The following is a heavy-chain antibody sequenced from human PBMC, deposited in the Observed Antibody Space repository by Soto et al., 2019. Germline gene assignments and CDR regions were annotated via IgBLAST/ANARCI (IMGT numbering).Heavy chain of an antibody. CDR3: AKDSRSSWYEGLFEY. J-gene: IGHJ4*02. V-gene: IGHV3-30*18. D-gene: IGHD6-13*01. Sequence: QVHLVESGGGVVQPGRSLRLSCAASGFTFSSYGMHWVRQAPGKGLEWVAVISYDGINTHYADSVKGRFTISRDSSKNTVYLQMNGLSAEDTAVYYCAKDSRSSWYEGLFEYRGQGTLVTVSA. CDR1: GFTFSSYG. CDR2: ISYDGINT.